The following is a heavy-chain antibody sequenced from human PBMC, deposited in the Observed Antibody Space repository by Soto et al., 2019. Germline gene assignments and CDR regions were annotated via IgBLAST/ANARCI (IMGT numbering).Heavy chain of an antibody. J-gene: IGHJ6*03. CDR1: GYTFTSYD. Sequence: ASVKVSCKASGYTFTSYDINWVRQATGQGLEWMGWMNPNSGNTGYAQKFQGRVTVTRNTSISTAYMELSSLRSEDTAVYYCARAQPHQTYGDYYYYMDVWGKGTTVTVSS. V-gene: IGHV1-8*01. D-gene: IGHD4-17*01. CDR2: MNPNSGNT. CDR3: ARAQPHQTYGDYYYYMDV.